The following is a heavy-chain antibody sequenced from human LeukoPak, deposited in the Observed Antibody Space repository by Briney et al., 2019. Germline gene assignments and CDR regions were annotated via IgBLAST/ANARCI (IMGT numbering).Heavy chain of an antibody. CDR3: ARRTTYIGWRPSESPSCFDY. Sequence: SETLSLTCTVSGGSISSGSYYWSWIRQPAGKGLEWIGSIYHSGSTYYNPSLKSRVTISVDTSKNQFSLKLSSVTAADTAVYYCARRTTYIGWRPSESPSCFDYWGQGTLVTVSS. V-gene: IGHV4-39*07. CDR1: GGSISSGSYY. J-gene: IGHJ4*02. CDR2: IYHSGST. D-gene: IGHD2-21*02.